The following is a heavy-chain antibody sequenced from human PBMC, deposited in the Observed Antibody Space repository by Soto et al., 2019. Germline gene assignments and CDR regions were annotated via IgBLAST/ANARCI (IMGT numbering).Heavy chain of an antibody. CDR1: GFPFGPST. CDR2: IRVSVGST. J-gene: IGHJ4*02. Sequence: GGSLRLSCGVSGFPFGPSTMSWVRQAPGKGLEWVSTIRVSVGSTYYADSVKGRFTISRDNSKNTLYLQMNSLRAEDTAVYYCARGIRFLEWLLDYWGQGTLVTVSS. V-gene: IGHV3-23*01. D-gene: IGHD3-3*01. CDR3: ARGIRFLEWLLDY.